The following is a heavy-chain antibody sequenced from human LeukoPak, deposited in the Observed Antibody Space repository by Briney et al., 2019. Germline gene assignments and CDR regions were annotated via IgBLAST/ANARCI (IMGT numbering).Heavy chain of an antibody. CDR3: ARSVPDYTRFDY. V-gene: IGHV3-23*05. J-gene: IGHJ4*02. CDR1: GFTFSSYA. CDR2: FKTKYHQV. D-gene: IGHD4-11*01. Sequence: GGSLRLSCAASGFTFSSYAMNWVRQAPGKGLEWVSTFKTKYHQVYYAESVRGRFTISTDNSRNTVFLQMNSLRADDTALYYCARSVPDYTRFDYWGQGALVTVSS.